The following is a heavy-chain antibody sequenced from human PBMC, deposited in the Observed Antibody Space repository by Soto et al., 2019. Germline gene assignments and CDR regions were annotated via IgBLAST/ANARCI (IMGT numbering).Heavy chain of an antibody. CDR3: ASSYRPYYFDY. CDR2: IYHSGST. D-gene: IGHD2-2*02. Sequence: QLQLQESGSGLVKPSQTLSLTCAVSGGSISSGGYSWSWIRQPPGKGLEWMGYIYHSGSTYYNPSLKSRVTISVDRSKNQFSLKLSSVTAADTAVYYCASSYRPYYFDYWGQGTLVTVSS. J-gene: IGHJ4*02. V-gene: IGHV4-30-2*01. CDR1: GGSISSGGYS.